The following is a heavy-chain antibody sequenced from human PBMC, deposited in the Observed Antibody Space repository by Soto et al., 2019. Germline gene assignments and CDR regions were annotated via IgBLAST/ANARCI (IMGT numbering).Heavy chain of an antibody. CDR1: GDSISRGGYY. V-gene: IGHV4-31*03. CDR3: ARSNQRLLWFGSDFDY. CDR2: IYYSGST. D-gene: IGHD3-10*01. J-gene: IGHJ4*02. Sequence: SETLSLTCPVSGDSISRGGYYWRWIRQHPGKGLEWIGYIYYSGSTYYNPSLKSRVTISVDTSKNQFSLKLSSVTAADTAVYYCARSNQRLLWFGSDFDYWGQGTLVTVSS.